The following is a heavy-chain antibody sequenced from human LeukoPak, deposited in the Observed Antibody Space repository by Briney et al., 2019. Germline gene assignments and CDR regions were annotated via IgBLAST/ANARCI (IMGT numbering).Heavy chain of an antibody. CDR1: DFTVANNY. CDR3: ARARGSFYLGAFDI. J-gene: IGHJ3*02. D-gene: IGHD1-26*01. V-gene: IGHV3-53*01. CDR2: IYGGGKT. Sequence: GGSLRLSCAASDFTVANNYMSWVRQAPGKGLDWVSVIYGGGKTYYADSVRGRFTISRDTSRNTLYLQMNSLRAADTAVYYCARARGSFYLGAFDIWGQGTMVTVSS.